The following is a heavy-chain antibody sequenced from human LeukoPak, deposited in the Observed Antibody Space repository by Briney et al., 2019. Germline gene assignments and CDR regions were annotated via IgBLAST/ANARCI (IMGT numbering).Heavy chain of an antibody. CDR2: INPNSGGT. J-gene: IGHJ4*02. CDR3: ARAYRIAVAGIDY. CDR1: GYTFTGYY. D-gene: IGHD6-19*01. Sequence: ASVKVSCKASGYTFTGYYMHWVRQAPGQGLEWMGWINPNSGGTNYAQKFQGWVTMTRDTSISTAYMELSRLRSDDTAVYYCARAYRIAVAGIDYRGQGTLVTVSS. V-gene: IGHV1-2*04.